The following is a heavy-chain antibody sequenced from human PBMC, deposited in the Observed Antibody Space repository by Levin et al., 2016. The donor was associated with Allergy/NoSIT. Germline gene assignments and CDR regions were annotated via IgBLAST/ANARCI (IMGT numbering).Heavy chain of an antibody. CDR1: GGSFSGYY. Sequence: SETLSLTCAVYGGSFSGYYWSWIRQPPGKGLEWIGEINHSGSTNYNPSLKSRVTISVDTSKNQFSLKLSSVTAADTAVYYCARGPLNSRKFWSGYKYYYYGMDVWGQGTTVTVSS. CDR3: ARGPLNSRKFWSGYKYYYYGMDV. D-gene: IGHD3-3*01. J-gene: IGHJ6*02. CDR2: INHSGST. V-gene: IGHV4-34*01.